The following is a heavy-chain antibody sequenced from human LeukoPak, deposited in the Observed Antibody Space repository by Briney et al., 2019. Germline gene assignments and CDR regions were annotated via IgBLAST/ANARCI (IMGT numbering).Heavy chain of an antibody. V-gene: IGHV3-23*01. J-gene: IGHJ4*02. Sequence: GGTLRLSCAASGFTFRSYGMSWVRQAPGKGLEWVSAISGSGGSTYYADSVKGRFTISRDNSKNTLYLQMNSLRAEDTAVYYCAKGRYYYGSGGYYFDYWGQGTLVTVSS. CDR3: AKGRYYYGSGGYYFDY. D-gene: IGHD3-10*01. CDR1: GFTFRSYG. CDR2: ISGSGGST.